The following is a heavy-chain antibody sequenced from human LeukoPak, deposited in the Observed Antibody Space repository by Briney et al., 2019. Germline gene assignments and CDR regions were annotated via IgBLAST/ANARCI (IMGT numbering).Heavy chain of an antibody. V-gene: IGHV4-4*02. Sequence: SEPLSLTCAVSGGSISGSDWWSWVRQPPGKGLEWIGETRHDGYTNYNPSLKIRVTISVDKFKNQFSLNLHSVTAADTAVYYCAQSTASYRAHGYWGQGILVTVSS. J-gene: IGHJ4*02. CDR1: GGSISGSDW. CDR2: TRHDGYT. CDR3: AQSTASYRAHGY. D-gene: IGHD2-8*02.